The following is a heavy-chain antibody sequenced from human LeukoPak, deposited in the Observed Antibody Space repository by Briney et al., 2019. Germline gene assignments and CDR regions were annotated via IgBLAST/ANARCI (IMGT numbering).Heavy chain of an antibody. CDR1: GYTFTGYY. D-gene: IGHD1-26*01. V-gene: IGHV1-2*02. CDR3: ARGTIGGSYSCPHDY. Sequence: GASVTDSCKASGYTFTGYYIHGVRQAPAQGLEWMGWISPNSGDTNYAQKFQGTVTMTRVTSISTAYMVLSSLRSDNTAVYYCARGTIGGSYSCPHDYWGQGTLVTVSS. J-gene: IGHJ4*02. CDR2: ISPNSGDT.